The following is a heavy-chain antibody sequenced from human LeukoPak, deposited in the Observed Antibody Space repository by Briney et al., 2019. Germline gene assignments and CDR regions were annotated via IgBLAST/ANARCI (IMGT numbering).Heavy chain of an antibody. CDR1: GFGFSDYY. D-gene: IGHD2-2*01. CDR2: ISSSGGTI. V-gene: IGHV3-11*04. Sequence: GGSLRLSCAVSGFGFSDYYMSWIRQAPGKGLEWVSHISSSGGTISYANSVKGRFTISRDNTKNSLFLQMNSLRTEETAVYYCARDGVRNFGLVPRYDHWGQGTLVTVSS. J-gene: IGHJ4*02. CDR3: ARDGVRNFGLVPRYDH.